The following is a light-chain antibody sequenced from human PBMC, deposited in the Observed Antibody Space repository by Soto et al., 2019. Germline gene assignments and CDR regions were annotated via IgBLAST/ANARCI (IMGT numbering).Light chain of an antibody. CDR2: GTS. CDR3: QQYDVSPPIT. CDR1: QSVSNN. Sequence: EIVMTQSPATLSVSPGERATLSCRASQSVSNNLPWYQQKPGQAPRLLIYGTSTRATGIPARFSGSGSGTDLTLTISRLEPEDDAVYYCQQYDVSPPITFGQGTRLEIK. J-gene: IGKJ5*01. V-gene: IGKV3-15*01.